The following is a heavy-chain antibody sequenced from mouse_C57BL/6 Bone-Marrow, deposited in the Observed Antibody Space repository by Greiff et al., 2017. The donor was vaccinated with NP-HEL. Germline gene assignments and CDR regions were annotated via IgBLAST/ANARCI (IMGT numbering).Heavy chain of an antibody. J-gene: IGHJ2*01. CDR2: INPNNGGT. Sequence: VQLQQSGPELVKPGASVKISCKASGYTFTDYYMNWVKQSHGKSLEWIGDINPNNGGTSYNQKFKGKATLTVDKSSSTAYMELRSLTSEDSAVYYCEGTVVDYWGQGTTLTVSS. V-gene: IGHV1-26*01. D-gene: IGHD1-1*01. CDR3: EGTVVDY. CDR1: GYTFTDYY.